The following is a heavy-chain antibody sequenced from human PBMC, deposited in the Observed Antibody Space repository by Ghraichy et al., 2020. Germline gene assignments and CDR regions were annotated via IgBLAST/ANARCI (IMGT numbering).Heavy chain of an antibody. V-gene: IGHV3-7*03. CDR1: GFTFSSYW. CDR2: IKQDGSEK. D-gene: IGHD6-13*01. CDR3: ARVRGSKSSSWPIDY. Sequence: GGSPRLSCAASGFTFSSYWMSWVRQAPGKGLEWVANIKQDGSEKYYVDSVKGRFTISRDNGKNSLYLQMNSLRAEDTAVHYCARVRGSKSSSWPIDYWGQGTLVTASS. J-gene: IGHJ4*02.